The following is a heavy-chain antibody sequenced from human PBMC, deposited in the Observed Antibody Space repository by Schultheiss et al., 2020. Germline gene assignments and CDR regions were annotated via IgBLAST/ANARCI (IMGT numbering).Heavy chain of an antibody. CDR1: GITFGDYA. CDR2: IKSKAYGGTT. D-gene: IGHD5-18*01. J-gene: IGHJ4*02. V-gene: IGHV3-49*04. Sequence: GGSLRLSCTASGITFGDYAMSWVRQAPGKGLEWVGFIKSKAYGGTTEYAASVKGRFTISRDDSKSIAYLQMNSLKTEDTAVYYCTSIQLWTHDYWGQGTLGTVSS. CDR3: TSIQLWTHDY.